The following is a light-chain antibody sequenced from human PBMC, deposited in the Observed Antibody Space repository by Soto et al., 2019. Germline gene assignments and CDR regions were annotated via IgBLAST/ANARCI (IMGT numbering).Light chain of an antibody. V-gene: IGKV1-5*03. CDR3: LQYNSYPFT. Sequence: DIQMTQSPSTLSASVGDRVTITCRASQSINSDLAWYQQKPGKAPKILMYKASSLESGVPSKFSGYASGAEFTLTISSLQPDDFATYYCLQYNSYPFTFGGGTKVDIK. CDR2: KAS. CDR1: QSINSD. J-gene: IGKJ4*01.